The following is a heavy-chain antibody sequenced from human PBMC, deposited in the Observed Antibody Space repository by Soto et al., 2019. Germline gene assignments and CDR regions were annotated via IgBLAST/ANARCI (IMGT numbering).Heavy chain of an antibody. D-gene: IGHD4-17*01. J-gene: IGHJ4*02. CDR3: ARPLYDDKVDH. V-gene: IGHV1-8*02. Sequence: ASVKVSCKASGGTFSSYTISWVRQAPGQGLEGMGGMNANSGNTGYAQKVQGRVTMTRNTSISTAYMELSSLRSEDTAVYYCARPLYDDKVDHWGQGTLVTVSS. CDR1: GGTFSSYT. CDR2: MNANSGNT.